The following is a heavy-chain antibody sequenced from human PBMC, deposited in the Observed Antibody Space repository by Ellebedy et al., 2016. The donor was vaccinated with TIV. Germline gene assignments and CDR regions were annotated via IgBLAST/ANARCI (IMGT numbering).Heavy chain of an antibody. V-gene: IGHV4-59*01. Sequence: MPSETLSLTCTVSGGSISSYYWSWIRQPPGKGLEWIGYIYYSGSTNYNPSLKSRVTISVDTSKNQFPLKLSSVTAADTAVYYCARDQSGYEGRLGPPAYFDCWGQGTLVTVSS. CDR1: GGSISSYY. D-gene: IGHD5-12*01. CDR3: ARDQSGYEGRLGPPAYFDC. CDR2: IYYSGST. J-gene: IGHJ4*02.